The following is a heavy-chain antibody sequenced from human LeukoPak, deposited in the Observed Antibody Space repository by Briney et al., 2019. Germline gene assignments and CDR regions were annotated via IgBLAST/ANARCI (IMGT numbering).Heavy chain of an antibody. D-gene: IGHD3-3*01. Sequence: ASVKVSCKASGYTFTGYYMHWVRQAPGQGLEWMGWINPNSGGSNYAQKFQGRVTMTRDTSISTAYMELSRLRSDDTAVYYCARDWTPFWSGYSNWFDPWGQGTLVTVSS. CDR1: GYTFTGYY. V-gene: IGHV1-2*02. J-gene: IGHJ5*02. CDR3: ARDWTPFWSGYSNWFDP. CDR2: INPNSGGS.